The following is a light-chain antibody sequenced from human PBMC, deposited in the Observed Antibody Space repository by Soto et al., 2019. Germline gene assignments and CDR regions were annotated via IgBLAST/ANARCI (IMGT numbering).Light chain of an antibody. CDR2: LNSDGSH. Sequence: QPVLTQSPSASASLGASVKLTCTLSSGHSNYAIAWHQQQSEKGPRYLMKLNSDGSHSKGDGIPDRFSGSSSGAERYLTIARLQSEDEADYYWQTWGSGIVVFGGRTQVTVL. J-gene: IGLJ2*01. CDR1: SGHSNYA. V-gene: IGLV4-69*01. CDR3: QTWGSGIVV.